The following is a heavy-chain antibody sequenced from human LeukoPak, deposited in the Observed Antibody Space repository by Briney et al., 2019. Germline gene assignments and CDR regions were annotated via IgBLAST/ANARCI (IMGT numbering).Heavy chain of an antibody. J-gene: IGHJ4*02. CDR1: GYTFTTYG. CDR2: ISAYNGNT. CDR3: ARAGLKQWLARADY. D-gene: IGHD6-19*01. V-gene: IGHV1-18*01. Sequence: ASVKVSCKASGYTFTTYGIGWVRQAPGQGLEWLGWISAYNGNTNYAQKLQGRVTMTTDTSTSTAYMELRSLRSDDTAVYYCARAGLKQWLARADYWGQGTLVTVSS.